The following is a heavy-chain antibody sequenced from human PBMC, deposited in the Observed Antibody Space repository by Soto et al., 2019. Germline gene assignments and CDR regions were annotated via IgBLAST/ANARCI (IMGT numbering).Heavy chain of an antibody. D-gene: IGHD4-17*01. J-gene: IGHJ5*01. Sequence: QVTLKESGPVKVKPTETLTLTCSVSGFSLSSARMGVSWIRQPPGKALEWLAHVFWTDEKSSSTSLKNRLTISKDPSKCQVVLTMTNMDPVDTATYYCARPKGGYGGNSGWFDSWGQGTLVTVSS. CDR2: VFWTDEK. CDR3: ARPKGGYGGNSGWFDS. CDR1: GFSLSSARMG. V-gene: IGHV2-26*01.